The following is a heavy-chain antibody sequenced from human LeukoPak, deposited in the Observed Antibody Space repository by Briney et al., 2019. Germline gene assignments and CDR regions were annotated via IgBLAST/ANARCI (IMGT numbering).Heavy chain of an antibody. CDR2: IKQDGSET. J-gene: IGHJ3*02. V-gene: IGHV3-7*01. CDR3: ARDGELGSPADAFDI. Sequence: PGGSLRLSCAASGFTFRSYSMTWVRQYPGKGLEWVANIKQDGSETYYADSVKGRFTISRDNAKRSLYLQMNSLRAEDTAVYYCARDGELGSPADAFDIWGQGTMVTVSS. D-gene: IGHD1-26*01. CDR1: GFTFRSYS.